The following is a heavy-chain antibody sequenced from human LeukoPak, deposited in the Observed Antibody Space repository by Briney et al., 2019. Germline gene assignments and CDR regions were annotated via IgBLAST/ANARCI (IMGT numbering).Heavy chain of an antibody. D-gene: IGHD1-26*01. CDR3: AKGLSGGSGSYLDY. J-gene: IGHJ4*02. CDR2: ISGGSRYT. Sequence: PGGSLRLSCAASGFXFSDYYMSWIRQAPGKGLQRVSYISGGSRYTNYADSVKGRFTISRDNSKNTLYLQMNSLRAEDTAVYYCAKGLSGGSGSYLDYWGQGTLVTVSS. CDR1: GFXFSDYY. V-gene: IGHV3-11*05.